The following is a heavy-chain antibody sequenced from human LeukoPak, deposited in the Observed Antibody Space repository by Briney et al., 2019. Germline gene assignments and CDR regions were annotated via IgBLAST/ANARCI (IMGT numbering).Heavy chain of an antibody. J-gene: IGHJ5*02. CDR2: ISCDGSNK. Sequence: GGSLRLSCAASGFTFSSYGMHWVRQAPGKGLEWVAVISCDGSNKYYADSVKGRFTISRDNSKNTLYLQMNSLRAEDTAVYYCAKDSSGWFDPWGQGTLVTVSS. CDR3: AKDSSGWFDP. CDR1: GFTFSSYG. D-gene: IGHD6-19*01. V-gene: IGHV3-30*18.